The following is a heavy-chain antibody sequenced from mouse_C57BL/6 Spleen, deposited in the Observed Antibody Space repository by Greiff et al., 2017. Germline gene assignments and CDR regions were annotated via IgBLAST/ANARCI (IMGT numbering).Heavy chain of an antibody. J-gene: IGHJ2*01. CDR1: GYSFTDYN. Sequence: VKLQQSGPELVKPGASVKISCKASGYSFTDYNMNWVKQSNGKSLEWIGVINPNYGTTSYNQKFKGKATLTVDQSSSTAYMQLNSLTSEDAAVYDYARGGYDYGRSYVPDYWGQGTTLTVSS. D-gene: IGHD1-1*01. CDR3: ARGGYDYGRSYVPDY. V-gene: IGHV1-39*01. CDR2: INPNYGTT.